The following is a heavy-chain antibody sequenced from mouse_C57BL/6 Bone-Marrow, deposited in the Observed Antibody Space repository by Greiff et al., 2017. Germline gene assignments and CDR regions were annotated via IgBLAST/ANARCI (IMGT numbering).Heavy chain of an antibody. J-gene: IGHJ3*01. CDR2: LSSGGSYT. D-gene: IGHD1-1*01. Sequence: VQLVESGGDLVKPGGSLKLSCAASGFTFSSYGMSWVRQTPDTRLEWVATLSSGGSYTSYPDSVKGRFTISRDNAKNTLYLQMSSLKSEDTAMYYCARHHPITTVVARPFAYWGQGTLVTVAA. CDR1: GFTFSSYG. CDR3: ARHHPITTVVARPFAY. V-gene: IGHV5-6*01.